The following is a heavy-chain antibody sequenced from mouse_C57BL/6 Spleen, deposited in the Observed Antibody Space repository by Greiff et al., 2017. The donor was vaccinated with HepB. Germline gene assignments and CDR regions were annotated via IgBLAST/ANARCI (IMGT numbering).Heavy chain of an antibody. V-gene: IGHV14-4*01. D-gene: IGHD1-1*01. J-gene: IGHJ2*01. CDR1: GFNIKDDY. Sequence: VQLQQSGAELVRPEASVKLSCTASGFNIKDDYMHWVKQRPEQGLEWIGWIDPENGDTEYASKFQGKATITADTSSNTAYLQLSSLTSEDTAVYYCTTSYYGSRGNFDYWGQGTTLTVSS. CDR3: TTSYYGSRGNFDY. CDR2: IDPENGDT.